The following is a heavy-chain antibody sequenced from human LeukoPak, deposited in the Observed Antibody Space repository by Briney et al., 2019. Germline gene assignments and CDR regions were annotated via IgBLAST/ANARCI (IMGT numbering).Heavy chain of an antibody. J-gene: IGHJ4*02. D-gene: IGHD6-19*01. CDR2: ISEYNGNT. V-gene: IGHV1-18*01. CDR3: ARVYSRAPGAGTAGDYFDY. Sequence: ASVTVSSMPSGYTFNIYGISRVRQAPGQGGEWMGWISEYNGNTNYSQNLQGRVTITTDTSTSTAYMALMSLRSDGTAVYYCARVYSRAPGAGTAGDYFDYWGQGALVTVPS. CDR1: GYTFNIYG.